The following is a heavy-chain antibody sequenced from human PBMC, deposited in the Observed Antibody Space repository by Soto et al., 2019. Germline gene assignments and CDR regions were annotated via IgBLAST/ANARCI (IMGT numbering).Heavy chain of an antibody. Sequence: EVQLLESGGGLVQPGGSLRLSCAASGFTFSSYAMSWFRQAPGKGLEWVSAISGSGGSTYYADSVKGRFTISRDNSKNTLYLQMNSLRAEDTAVYYCAKDAGATTYYYYYGLDVWGQGTTVTVSS. D-gene: IGHD1-26*01. V-gene: IGHV3-23*01. CDR2: ISGSGGST. CDR1: GFTFSSYA. CDR3: AKDAGATTYYYYYGLDV. J-gene: IGHJ6*02.